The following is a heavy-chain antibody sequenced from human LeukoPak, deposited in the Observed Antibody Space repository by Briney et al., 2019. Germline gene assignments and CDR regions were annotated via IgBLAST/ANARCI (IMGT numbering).Heavy chain of an antibody. CDR3: VSYDYDSSGYYVDY. J-gene: IGHJ4*02. CDR2: IYHSGST. D-gene: IGHD3-22*01. CDR1: GYSISSGYY. Sequence: SETLSLTCAVSGYSISSGYYWGWIRQPPGKGLEWIGSIYHSGSTYYNPSLKSRVTISVDTSKNQFSLKLSSVTAADTAVYYCVSYDYDSSGYYVDYWGQGTLVTVSS. V-gene: IGHV4-38-2*01.